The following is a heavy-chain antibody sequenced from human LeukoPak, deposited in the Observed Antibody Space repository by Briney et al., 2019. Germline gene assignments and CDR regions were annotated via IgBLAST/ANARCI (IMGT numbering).Heavy chain of an antibody. D-gene: IGHD2-21*02. J-gene: IGHJ5*02. Sequence: ASVKGSCTASGGTFSSYAISWVRQAPGQGLEWMGGIIPIFGTANYAQKFQGRVTITADESTSTAYMELSSLRSEDTAVYYCARVKPAYCGGDCYWYNWFDPWGQGTLVTVSS. V-gene: IGHV1-69*01. CDR2: IIPIFGTA. CDR1: GGTFSSYA. CDR3: ARVKPAYCGGDCYWYNWFDP.